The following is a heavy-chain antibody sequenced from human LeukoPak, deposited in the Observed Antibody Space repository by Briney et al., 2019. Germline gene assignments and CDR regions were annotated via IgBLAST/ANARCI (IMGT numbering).Heavy chain of an antibody. CDR2: ISSSSSYI. Sequence: GGSLRLSCAASGFTFSSYSMNWVRQAPGKGLEWVSSISSSSSYIHYADSVKGRFTISRDNAKNSLYLQMNSLRAEDTAVYYCARVLAAAGKNWFDPWGQGTLVTVSS. V-gene: IGHV3-21*01. CDR3: ARVLAAAGKNWFDP. D-gene: IGHD6-13*01. J-gene: IGHJ5*02. CDR1: GFTFSSYS.